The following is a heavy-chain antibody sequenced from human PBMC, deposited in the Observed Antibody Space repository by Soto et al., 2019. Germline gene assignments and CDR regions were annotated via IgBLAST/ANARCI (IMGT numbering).Heavy chain of an antibody. Sequence: QVQLVESGGGVVQPGRSLRLSCAASGFTFSSYAMHWVRQAPGKGLEWVAVISYDGSNKYYADSVKGRFTISRDNSKNKLYLQMKSLRAEETAVYYCAREGRYYYGSGSYFDVWGQGTTVNVSS. CDR3: AREGRYYYGSGSYFDV. J-gene: IGHJ6*02. V-gene: IGHV3-30-3*01. D-gene: IGHD3-10*01. CDR1: GFTFSSYA. CDR2: ISYDGSNK.